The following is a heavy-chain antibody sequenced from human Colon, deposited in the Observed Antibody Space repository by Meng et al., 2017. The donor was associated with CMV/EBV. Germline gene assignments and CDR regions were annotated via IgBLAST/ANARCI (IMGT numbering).Heavy chain of an antibody. Sequence: ESLKISCTVSGGSISTYYWSWIRQPPGKGLEWLGDIYYSGRTTYNPALNSRVTISVDTSKNQFSLKLSSVTPADTAVYYCASLRSRNAFNIWGQGTTVTVSS. V-gene: IGHV4-59*01. D-gene: IGHD3-16*01. CDR2: IYYSGRT. CDR3: ASLRSRNAFNI. CDR1: GGSISTYY. J-gene: IGHJ6*02.